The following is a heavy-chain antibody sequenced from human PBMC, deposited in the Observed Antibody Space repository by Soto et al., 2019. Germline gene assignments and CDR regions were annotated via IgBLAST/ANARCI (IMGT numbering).Heavy chain of an antibody. CDR3: ARGGVVPAAIGYYYGMDG. D-gene: IGHD2-2*01. V-gene: IGHV1-69*13. J-gene: IGHJ6*02. CDR2: IIPIFGTA. CDR1: GGTFSSYA. Sequence: VASVKVSCKASGGTFSSYAISWVRQAPGQGLEWMGGIIPIFGTANYAQKLQGRVTITADESTSTAYMELSSLRSEDTAVYYCARGGVVPAAIGYYYGMDGWGQGTTVTVAS.